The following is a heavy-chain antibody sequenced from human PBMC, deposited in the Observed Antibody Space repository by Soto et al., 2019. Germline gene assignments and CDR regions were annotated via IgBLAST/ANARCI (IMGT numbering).Heavy chain of an antibody. CDR1: GYSFTSYG. CDR3: ARHGLKATANDY. V-gene: IGHV5-51*01. J-gene: IGHJ4*02. CDR2: IYPDDSDT. Sequence: GQSLKISCKGSGYSFTSYGIGWVRQMPGKGLEWMGIIYPDDSDTRYSPSFQGQVTISADKSISTAYLQWSSLKASDTAMYYCARHGLKATANDYSGQGTLGTGS. D-gene: IGHD5-18*01.